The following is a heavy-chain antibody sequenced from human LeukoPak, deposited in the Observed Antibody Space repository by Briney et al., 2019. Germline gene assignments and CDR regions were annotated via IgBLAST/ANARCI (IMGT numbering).Heavy chain of an antibody. D-gene: IGHD6-13*01. CDR2: ISPNSGGT. CDR3: AGEADAAAGPGADV. Sequence: ASVKVSCKASGYTFTGYYIHWVRQAPGQGLEWMGWISPNSGGTNYAQKFQGRVTMTRDTSISTAYMGLSSLRSDDTAVYYCAGEADAAAGPGADVWGKGTTVTVSS. J-gene: IGHJ6*04. CDR1: GYTFTGYY. V-gene: IGHV1-2*02.